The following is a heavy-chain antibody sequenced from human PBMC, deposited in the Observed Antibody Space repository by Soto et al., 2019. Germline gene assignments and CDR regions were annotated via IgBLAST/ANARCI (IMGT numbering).Heavy chain of an antibody. D-gene: IGHD2-15*01. CDR3: ASWLGYCSGGSCSTHAFDI. J-gene: IGHJ3*02. CDR2: INPSGGST. CDR1: GYTFTSYY. Sequence: QVQLVQSGAEVKKPGASVKVSCKASGYTFTSYYMHWVRQAPGQGLEWMGIINPSGGSTSYAQKFQGRVTMTRDTYTSTVYMELSSLRSEDTAVYYCASWLGYCSGGSCSTHAFDIWGQGTMVTVSS. V-gene: IGHV1-46*03.